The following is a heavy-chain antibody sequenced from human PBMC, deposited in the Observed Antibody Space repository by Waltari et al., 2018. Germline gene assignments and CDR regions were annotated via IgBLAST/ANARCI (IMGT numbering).Heavy chain of an antibody. D-gene: IGHD1-26*01. V-gene: IGHV1-69-2*01. Sequence: VQLVQSGAEVKKPGSSVKVSCKAAGGTFSSYAISWVQQAPGKGLEWMGRVDPEDGETIYAEKFQGRVTITADTSTDTAYMELSSLRSEDTAVYYCATAPIVGATPFDYWGQGTLVTVSS. CDR2: VDPEDGET. J-gene: IGHJ4*02. CDR3: ATAPIVGATPFDY. CDR1: GGTFSSYA.